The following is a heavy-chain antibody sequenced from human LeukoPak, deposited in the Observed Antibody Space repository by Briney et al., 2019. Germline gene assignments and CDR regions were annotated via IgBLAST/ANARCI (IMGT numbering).Heavy chain of an antibody. CDR2: IYHSGST. Sequence: SETLSLTCTVSGYSISSGYYWGWIRQPPGKGLEWIGSIYHSGSTYYNPSLKSRVTISVDTSKNQFSLKLSSVTAADTAVYYCARARLPNSYNDFWSGYWGHWFDPWGQGTLVTVSS. V-gene: IGHV4-38-2*02. CDR1: GYSISSGYY. J-gene: IGHJ5*02. D-gene: IGHD3-3*01. CDR3: ARARLPNSYNDFWSGYWGHWFDP.